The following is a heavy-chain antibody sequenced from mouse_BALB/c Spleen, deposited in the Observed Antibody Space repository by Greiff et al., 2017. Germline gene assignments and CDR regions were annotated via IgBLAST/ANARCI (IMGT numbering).Heavy chain of an antibody. D-gene: IGHD4-1*01. Sequence: VHVKQSGAELVKPGASVKLSCTASGFNIKDTYMHWVKQRPEQGLEWIGRIDPANGNTKYDPKFQGKATITADTSSNTAYLQLSSLTSEDTAVYYCARGTGVYAMDYWGQGTSVTVSS. CDR2: IDPANGNT. V-gene: IGHV14-3*02. J-gene: IGHJ4*01. CDR3: ARGTGVYAMDY. CDR1: GFNIKDTY.